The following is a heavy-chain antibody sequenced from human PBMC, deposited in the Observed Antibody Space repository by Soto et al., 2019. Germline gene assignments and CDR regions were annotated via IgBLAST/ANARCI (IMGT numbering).Heavy chain of an antibody. Sequence: PGGSLRLSCAASGFTFSVYAMTWFRHAPGKGLEWVSSISGSGANTYYADSVKGRFIISRDNSKNTVSLQMNSLRADDTAVYYCGKSPDFYYYGMDVWGQGTTVTVSS. J-gene: IGHJ6*02. CDR3: GKSPDFYYYGMDV. CDR2: ISGSGANT. V-gene: IGHV3-23*01. CDR1: GFTFSVYA.